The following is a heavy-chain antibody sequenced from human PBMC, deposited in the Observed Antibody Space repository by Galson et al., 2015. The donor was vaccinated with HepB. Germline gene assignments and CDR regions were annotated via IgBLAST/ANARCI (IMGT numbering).Heavy chain of an antibody. Sequence: SLRLSCAASGFTVSKNYMSWLRQAQGKGLEWVSDIYSGGYTYYADSVKGRFTISRDNSENTLYLQMNSLRVEDTAVYYCAGENDWSYDYWGQGTLVTVSS. CDR3: AGENDWSYDY. J-gene: IGHJ4*02. D-gene: IGHD2-21*01. CDR1: GFTVSKNY. CDR2: IYSGGYT. V-gene: IGHV3-66*01.